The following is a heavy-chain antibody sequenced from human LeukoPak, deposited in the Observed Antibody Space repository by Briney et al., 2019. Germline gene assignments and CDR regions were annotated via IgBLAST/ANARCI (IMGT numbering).Heavy chain of an antibody. J-gene: IGHJ4*02. CDR3: ARHEVGYCSGGSYPYYFDY. CDR1: GGSISSYY. Sequence: SETLSLTCTVSGGSISSYYWSWIRQPPGKGLEWIGYIYYSGNTRYNPSLMSRVTISVDMSKNHFSLKLTSVTAADTAVYYCARHEVGYCSGGSYPYYFDYWGQGTLVTVSS. D-gene: IGHD2-15*01. CDR2: IYYSGNT. V-gene: IGHV4-59*08.